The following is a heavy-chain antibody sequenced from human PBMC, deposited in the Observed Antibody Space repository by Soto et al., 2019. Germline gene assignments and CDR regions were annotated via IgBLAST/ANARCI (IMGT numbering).Heavy chain of an antibody. V-gene: IGHV1-3*05. CDR1: GYTFTGYA. D-gene: IGHD6-19*01. CDR3: ARAVAVPADFDY. Sequence: QVQLVQSGAEEKKPGASVKVSCKASGYTFTGYAMHWVRQAPGQRLEWMGWINAGNGNTKYLQKFQGRVTITRDTSGSTAYMELSSLRSEDTAVYYCARAVAVPADFDYWGQGTLVTVSS. J-gene: IGHJ4*02. CDR2: INAGNGNT.